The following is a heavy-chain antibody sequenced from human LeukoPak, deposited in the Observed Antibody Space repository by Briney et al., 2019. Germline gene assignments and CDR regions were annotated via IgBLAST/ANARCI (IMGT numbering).Heavy chain of an antibody. CDR1: GFTFSSYA. J-gene: IGHJ4*02. CDR2: ISGSGGST. V-gene: IGHV3-23*01. Sequence: PGGSLRLSCAASGFTFSSYAMSWVRQAPGKGLEWVSAISGSGGSTYYADSVKGRFTISRDNSKNTLYLQMNSLRAEDTAVYYCAKSGDYDFWSGYHPVDYWAREPWSPSPQ. D-gene: IGHD3-3*01. CDR3: AKSGDYDFWSGYHPVDY.